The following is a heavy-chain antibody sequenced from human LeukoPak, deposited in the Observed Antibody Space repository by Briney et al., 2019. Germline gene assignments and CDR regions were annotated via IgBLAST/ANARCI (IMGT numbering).Heavy chain of an antibody. CDR2: IWYDGSNK. CDR3: AKAPSGTPYQFDY. J-gene: IGHJ4*02. CDR1: GFTFSTYG. Sequence: GGSLRLSCAASGFTFSTYGMHWVRQAPGKGLEWVAVIWYDGSNKYYADSVKGRFTISRYNSKNMLYLQMNSLRAEDTAVYYCAKAPSGTPYQFDYWGQGTLVTVSS. V-gene: IGHV3-33*06. D-gene: IGHD3-10*01.